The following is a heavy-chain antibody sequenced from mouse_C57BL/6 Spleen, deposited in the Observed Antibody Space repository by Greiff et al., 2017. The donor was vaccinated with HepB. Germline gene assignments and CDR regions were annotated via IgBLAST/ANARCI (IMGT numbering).Heavy chain of an antibody. Sequence: QVQLQQPGAELVRPGSSVKLSCKASGYTFTSYWMHWVKQRPIQGLEWIGNIDPSDSETHYNQKFKDKATLTVDKSSSTAYMQLSSLTSEDSAVYYGARALTYDYDAAWFAYWGQGTLVTVSA. CDR2: IDPSDSET. CDR1: GYTFTSYW. J-gene: IGHJ3*01. D-gene: IGHD2-4*01. CDR3: ARALTYDYDAAWFAY. V-gene: IGHV1-52*01.